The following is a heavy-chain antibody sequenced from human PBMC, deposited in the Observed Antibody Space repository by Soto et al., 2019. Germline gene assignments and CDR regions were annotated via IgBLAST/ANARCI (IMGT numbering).Heavy chain of an antibody. CDR3: ARAHARYSGYDFGAFDI. J-gene: IGHJ3*02. V-gene: IGHV4-31*03. CDR2: IYYSGST. Sequence: PSETLSLTCTVSGGSISSGGYYWSWIRQHPGKGLEWIGYIYYSGSTYYNPSLKSRVTISVDTSKNQFSLKLSSVTAADTAVYYCARAHARYSGYDFGAFDIWGQGTMVTVSS. CDR1: GGSISSGGYY. D-gene: IGHD5-12*01.